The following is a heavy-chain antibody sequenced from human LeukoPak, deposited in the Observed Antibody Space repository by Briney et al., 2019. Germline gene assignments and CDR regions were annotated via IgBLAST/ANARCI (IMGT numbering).Heavy chain of an antibody. V-gene: IGHV1-2*02. CDR3: ARDLLRVTSKGRIFGY. CDR2: INPNSGGT. J-gene: IGHJ4*02. D-gene: IGHD2-2*01. CDR1: GYTFTGYY. Sequence: ASVKVSFKASGYTFTGYYMHWVRQAPGQGLEWMGWINPNSGGTNYAQKFQGRVTMTRDTSISTAYMELSRLRSDDTAVYYCARDLLRVTSKGRIFGYWGQGTLVTVAS.